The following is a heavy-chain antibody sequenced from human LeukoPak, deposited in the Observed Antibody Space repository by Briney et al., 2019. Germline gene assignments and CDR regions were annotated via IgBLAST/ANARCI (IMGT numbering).Heavy chain of an antibody. CDR1: GGSFSGYY. CDR3: ARIQLWSTTWFDP. Sequence: SETLSHTCAVNGGSFSGYYWSWIRQPPGKGLEWIGEINHSGSTNYNPSLKSRVTISVDTSKNQFSLKLSSVTAADTAVYYCARIQLWSTTWFDPWGQGTLVTVSS. J-gene: IGHJ5*02. D-gene: IGHD5-18*01. V-gene: IGHV4-34*01. CDR2: INHSGST.